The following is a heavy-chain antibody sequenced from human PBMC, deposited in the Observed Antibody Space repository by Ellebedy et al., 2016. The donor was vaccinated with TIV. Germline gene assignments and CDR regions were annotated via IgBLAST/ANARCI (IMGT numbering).Heavy chain of an antibody. CDR3: ARVLGVTAIYY. D-gene: IGHD2-21*02. CDR1: GFPFSSYS. Sequence: GGSLRLXXAASGFPFSSYSMSWVRQAPGKGLEWVANIKQDGGEKNYVDSVKGRFTISRDNAQNSLYLQMNSLRAEDTAVYYCARVLGVTAIYYWGQGTLVTVSS. V-gene: IGHV3-7*01. CDR2: IKQDGGEK. J-gene: IGHJ4*02.